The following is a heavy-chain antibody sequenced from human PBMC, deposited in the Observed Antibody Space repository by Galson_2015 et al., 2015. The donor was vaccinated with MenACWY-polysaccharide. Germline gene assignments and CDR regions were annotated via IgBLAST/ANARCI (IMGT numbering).Heavy chain of an antibody. J-gene: IGHJ4*02. CDR2: ISGDGGST. Sequence: SLRLSCAASGFTFDDYAMHWVRHAPGKGLEWVSLISGDGGSTYYADSVKGRFTISRDNSKNSLYLQMNSLRTEDTALYYCAKDGDTTVTTEEAYYFDYWGQGTLVTVSS. CDR3: AKDGDTTVTTEEAYYFDY. CDR1: GFTFDDYA. D-gene: IGHD4-17*01. V-gene: IGHV3-43*02.